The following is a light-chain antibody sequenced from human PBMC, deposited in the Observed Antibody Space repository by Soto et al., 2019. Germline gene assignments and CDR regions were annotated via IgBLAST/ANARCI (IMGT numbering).Light chain of an antibody. J-gene: IGKJ1*01. V-gene: IGKV3-20*01. CDR3: QQYGNSPPWT. CDR2: GAS. Sequence: EIVLTQSPGALSLSPGERATLSCRASQSVSSSYLAWYQQKPRQAPRLLIYGASSRATGIPDRFSGSGSGTDFTLTISRLEPEDVAVYYCQQYGNSPPWTFGQGSKVEIK. CDR1: QSVSSSY.